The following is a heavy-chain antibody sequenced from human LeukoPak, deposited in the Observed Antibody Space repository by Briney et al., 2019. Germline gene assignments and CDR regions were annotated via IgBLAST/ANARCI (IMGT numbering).Heavy chain of an antibody. CDR1: GFTFSSYG. CDR2: IRYDGSNK. CDR3: ARDRVAAAGTCFDY. J-gene: IGHJ4*02. V-gene: IGHV3-30*02. D-gene: IGHD6-13*01. Sequence: GGSLRLSCAASGFTFSSYGMHWVRQAPGKGLEWVAFIRYDGSNKYYADSVKGRFTISRDNSKNTLYLQMNSLRAEDTAVYYCARDRVAAAGTCFDYWGQGTLVTVSS.